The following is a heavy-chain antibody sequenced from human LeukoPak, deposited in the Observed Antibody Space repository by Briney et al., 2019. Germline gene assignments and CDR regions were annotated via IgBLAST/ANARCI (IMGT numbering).Heavy chain of an antibody. J-gene: IGHJ3*02. V-gene: IGHV3-48*02. CDR3: ARGGFDAFDI. CDR1: GFILSNYS. Sequence: TGGSLRLSCAASGFILSNYSMNWVRQAPGKGLEWVSYISSTTTTRYYADSVKGRFTISRDNAKNSLHLQMNSLRDEDTAVYYCARGGFDAFDIWGQGTMVTVSS. D-gene: IGHD3-16*01. CDR2: ISSTTTTR.